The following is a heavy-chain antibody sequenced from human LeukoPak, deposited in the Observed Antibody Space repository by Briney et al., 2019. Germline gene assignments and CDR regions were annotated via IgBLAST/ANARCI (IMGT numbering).Heavy chain of an antibody. V-gene: IGHV1-24*01. CDR2: FDPEDGET. CDR3: ATEGERITIFGVATGPYRLFDY. J-gene: IGHJ4*02. D-gene: IGHD3-3*01. Sequence: ASVKVSCKVSGYTLTELSMHWVRQAPGKGLEWMGGFDPEDGETIYAQKFQGRVTMTEDTSTDTAYMELSSLRSEDTAVYYCATEGERITIFGVATGPYRLFDYWGQGTLVTVSS. CDR1: GYTLTELS.